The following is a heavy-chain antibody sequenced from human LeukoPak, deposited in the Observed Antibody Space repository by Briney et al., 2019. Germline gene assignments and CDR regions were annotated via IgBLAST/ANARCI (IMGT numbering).Heavy chain of an antibody. Sequence: GGSLRLSCAASGFTFSSYAMHWVRQAPGKGLEWVAVISYDGSNKYYADSVKGRFTISRDNSKNTLYLQMNSLRAEDTAVYYCARDRRDTAMNNPDYWGQGTLVTVSS. CDR2: ISYDGSNK. CDR3: ARDRRDTAMNNPDY. D-gene: IGHD5-18*01. CDR1: GFTFSSYA. V-gene: IGHV3-30-3*01. J-gene: IGHJ4*02.